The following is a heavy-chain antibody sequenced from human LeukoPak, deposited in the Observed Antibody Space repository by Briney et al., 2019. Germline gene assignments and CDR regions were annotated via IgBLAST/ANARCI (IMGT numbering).Heavy chain of an antibody. CDR3: TRGRGYSYGWAYYYYYYMDV. J-gene: IGHJ6*03. CDR2: IRSKAYGGTT. V-gene: IGHV3-49*04. Sequence: GGSLRLSCTASGFTFGDYAMSWVRQAPGKGLEWVGFIRSKAYGGTTEYAASVKGRFTISRDDSKSIAYLQMNSLKTEDTAVYYCTRGRGYSYGWAYYYYYYMDVWGKGTTVTISS. CDR1: GFTFGDYA. D-gene: IGHD5-18*01.